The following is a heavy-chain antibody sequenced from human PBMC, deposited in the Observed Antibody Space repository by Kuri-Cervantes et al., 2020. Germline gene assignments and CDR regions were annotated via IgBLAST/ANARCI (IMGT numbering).Heavy chain of an antibody. CDR2: IRYDGSNK. Sequence: GESLKISCAASGFTFSSYGMHWVRQAPGKGLEWVAFIRYDGSNKYYADSVKGRFTISRDNSKNTLYLQMNSLRAEDTAVYYCAKDQPPFGELLPYFDYWCQGTLVTVSS. CDR1: GFTFSSYG. J-gene: IGHJ4*02. CDR3: AKDQPPFGELLPYFDY. D-gene: IGHD3-10*01. V-gene: IGHV3-30*02.